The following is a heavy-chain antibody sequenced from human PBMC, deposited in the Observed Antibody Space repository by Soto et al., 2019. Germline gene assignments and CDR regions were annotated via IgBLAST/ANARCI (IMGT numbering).Heavy chain of an antibody. CDR1: GFTFNTYA. J-gene: IGHJ4*02. D-gene: IGHD3-3*01. V-gene: IGHV3-23*01. Sequence: GGSLRLSCAASGFTFNTYAMGWVRQAPGKGLEWVAAISGSGDVTYYAGSVQGRFTISRDNSRNTLNLQMNSLRAEDTADYYCARGRLLRSGPDNWGQGTLVTVSS. CDR2: ISGSGDVT. CDR3: ARGRLLRSGPDN.